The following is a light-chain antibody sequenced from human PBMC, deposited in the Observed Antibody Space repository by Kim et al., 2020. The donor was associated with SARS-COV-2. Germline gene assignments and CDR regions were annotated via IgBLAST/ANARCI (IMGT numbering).Light chain of an antibody. V-gene: IGLV3-19*01. CDR3: NSRDSSGNHVV. CDR1: RLRSYY. Sequence: AVGQTVRIKCQGDRLRSYYTSWYQQKPGQAPVLVIYGKNNRPSGIPDRFSGSSSGNTASLTITGAQAEDEADYYCNSRDSSGNHVVFGGGTQLTVL. CDR2: GKN. J-gene: IGLJ2*01.